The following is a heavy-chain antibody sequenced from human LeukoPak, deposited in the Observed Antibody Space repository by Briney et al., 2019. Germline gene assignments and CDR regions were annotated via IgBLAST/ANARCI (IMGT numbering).Heavy chain of an antibody. CDR1: GGSISSYY. D-gene: IGHD3-9*01. J-gene: IGHJ6*02. CDR3: AGIILTGYSHPYGMDV. Sequence: SETLSLTCTVSGGSISSYYWSWIRQPPGKGLEWIGYVYYSGSTNYNPSLKSRVTISVDTSKNQFSLKLSSVTAADTAVYYCAGIILTGYSHPYGMDVWGQGTTVTVSS. V-gene: IGHV4-59*01. CDR2: VYYSGST.